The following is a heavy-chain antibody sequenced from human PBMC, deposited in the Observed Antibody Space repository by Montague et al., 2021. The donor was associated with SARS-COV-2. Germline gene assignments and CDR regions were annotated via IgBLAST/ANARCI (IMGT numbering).Heavy chain of an antibody. Sequence: CAISGDSVVELRRGSGWNTSAPQSGLEWVCRIYYRSKWYSDYAPXVRGRLTVNPDASKNEFSLELNYMTPEDTAVYYCVRYSGWFYFDFWGQGTLVTVSS. CDR1: GDSVVELRRG. CDR2: IYYRSKWYS. D-gene: IGHD6-19*01. CDR3: VRYSGWFYFDF. J-gene: IGHJ4*02. V-gene: IGHV6-1*01.